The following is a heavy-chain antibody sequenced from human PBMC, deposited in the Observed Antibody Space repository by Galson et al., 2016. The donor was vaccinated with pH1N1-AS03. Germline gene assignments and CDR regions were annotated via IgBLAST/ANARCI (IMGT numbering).Heavy chain of an antibody. CDR1: GFTFGNYW. V-gene: IGHV3-7*01. Sequence: SLRLSCAASGFTFGNYWMTWVRQAPGKGLEWVANIRQDGSERYYVDSVEGRFTISRDNAKNSLYLQMNSLRAEDTAVYYCARVPYSYGMDVWGQGTTVTVSS. CDR2: IRQDGSER. CDR3: ARVPYSYGMDV. J-gene: IGHJ6*02.